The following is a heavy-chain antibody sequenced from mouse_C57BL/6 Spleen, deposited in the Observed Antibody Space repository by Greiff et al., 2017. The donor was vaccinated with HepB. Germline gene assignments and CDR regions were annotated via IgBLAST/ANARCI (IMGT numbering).Heavy chain of an antibody. CDR2: INPNNGGT. V-gene: IGHV1-18*01. CDR3: ARKGHYYGSDYAMDY. D-gene: IGHD1-1*01. J-gene: IGHJ4*01. CDR1: GYTFTDYN. Sequence: EVQLQQSGPELVKPGASVKIPCKASGYTFTDYNMDWVKQSHGKSLEWIGDINPNNGGTIYNQKFKGKATLTVDKSSSTAYMELRSLTSEDTAVYYCARKGHYYGSDYAMDYWGQGTSVTVSS.